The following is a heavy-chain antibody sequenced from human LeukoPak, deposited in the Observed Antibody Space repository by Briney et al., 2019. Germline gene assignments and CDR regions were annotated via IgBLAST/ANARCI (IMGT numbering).Heavy chain of an antibody. CDR2: IKEDGTEK. CDR3: ARGRWSDY. CDR1: GFTFSAYW. D-gene: IGHD5-24*01. J-gene: IGHJ4*02. Sequence: GGSLRLSCAASGFTFSAYWMTWVRQAPGKGLEWVANIKEDGTEKNYVDSVKGRFTISRDNVKKSLYLEMNSLRVEDTAVYYCARGRWSDYSGQGTQVTVSS. V-gene: IGHV3-7*01.